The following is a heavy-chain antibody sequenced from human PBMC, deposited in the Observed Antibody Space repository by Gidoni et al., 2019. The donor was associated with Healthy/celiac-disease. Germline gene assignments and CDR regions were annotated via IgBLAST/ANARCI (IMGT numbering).Heavy chain of an antibody. CDR2: IYYSGST. CDR1: GGSISSSSYY. CDR3: ARLLRASRFDP. J-gene: IGHJ5*02. D-gene: IGHD6-6*01. V-gene: IGHV4-39*01. Sequence: QLQLQESGPGLVKPSETLSLTCTVSGGSISSSSYYWGWIRQPPGRGLEWIGSIYYSGSTYYNPSLNSRVTISVDTSKNQFSLKLSSVTAADTAVYYCARLLRASRFDPWGQGTLVTVSS.